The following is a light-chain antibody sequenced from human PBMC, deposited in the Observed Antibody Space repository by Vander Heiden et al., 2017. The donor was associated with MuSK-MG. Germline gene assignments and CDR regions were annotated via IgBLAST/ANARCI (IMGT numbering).Light chain of an antibody. CDR1: SVRSYY. Sequence: SSALTQDHAVSVALGQTVRITCQGGSVRSYYASGDPQKTRQAPVLVIYGKNNRPSGIPDRFSGSSSGNTATLTITGAQAEDEADYYCNSRDSSGNRYVFGTGTKVTVL. CDR3: NSRDSSGNRYV. CDR2: GKN. V-gene: IGLV3-19*01. J-gene: IGLJ1*01.